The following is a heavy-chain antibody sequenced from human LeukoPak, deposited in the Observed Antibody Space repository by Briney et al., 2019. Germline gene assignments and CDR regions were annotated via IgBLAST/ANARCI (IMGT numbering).Heavy chain of an antibody. J-gene: IGHJ4*02. V-gene: IGHV3-7*02. CDR2: INQDGTEK. CDR1: GFRFSSYW. CDR3: AGLTPLY. Sequence: GGSLRLSCAASGFRFSSYWMSWVRQAPGKGLEWVANINQDGTEKYYVDSVKGRFTISRDNAKNSLSLQMNSLRVEDTAVYYCAGLTPLYWGQGTLVTVSS.